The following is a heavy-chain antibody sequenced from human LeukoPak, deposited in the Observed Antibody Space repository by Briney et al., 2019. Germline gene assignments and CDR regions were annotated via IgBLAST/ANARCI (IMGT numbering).Heavy chain of an antibody. V-gene: IGHV4-4*07. J-gene: IGHJ2*01. CDR1: GGSISSYY. Sequence: SETLSLTCTVSGGSISSYYWSWIRQPAGKGLEWIGRIYTSGSTNYNPSLKSRVTLSADTSKNQFSLRLSSVTAADTAVYYCARMGGIAVAGYWYFDLWGRGTLVTVSS. CDR3: ARMGGIAVAGYWYFDL. CDR2: IYTSGST. D-gene: IGHD6-19*01.